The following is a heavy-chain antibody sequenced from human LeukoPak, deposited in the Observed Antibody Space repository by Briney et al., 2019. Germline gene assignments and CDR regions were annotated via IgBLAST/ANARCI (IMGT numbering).Heavy chain of an antibody. Sequence: GRSLRLSCTASGFIFGHYGMHWVRQAPGKGLEWVAIISNDGSRKYYAHSVEGRFTISRDNSKNTLYLQMDSLRAEDTAVYYCARDRAWNYFDYWGQGTLVTVSS. CDR3: ARDRAWNYFDY. D-gene: IGHD3-3*01. CDR2: ISNDGSRK. CDR1: GFIFGHYG. J-gene: IGHJ4*02. V-gene: IGHV3-30*03.